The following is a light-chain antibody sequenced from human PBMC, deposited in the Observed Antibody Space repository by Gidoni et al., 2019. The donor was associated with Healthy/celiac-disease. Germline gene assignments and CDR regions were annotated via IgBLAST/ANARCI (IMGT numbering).Light chain of an antibody. J-gene: IGKJ1*01. CDR2: GAS. Sequence: EIVLTQSPGTLSLSPGERATLSCRASQSVRSGYLAWYQQKPGQAPRLLIYGASSPATGIPDRFTGSGSGTDFTLTISRLEPEDFAVYYCQQYGSSPWTFGQGTKVEIK. CDR3: QQYGSSPWT. V-gene: IGKV3-20*01. CDR1: QSVRSGY.